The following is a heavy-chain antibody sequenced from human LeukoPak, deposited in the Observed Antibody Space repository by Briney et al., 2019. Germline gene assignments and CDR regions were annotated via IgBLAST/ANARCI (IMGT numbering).Heavy chain of an antibody. CDR3: ARAPDVFGGYNNWFDP. V-gene: IGHV3-21*01. Sequence: GGSLRLSCAASGFTFSSYSMTWVRQAPGKGPEWVSSISSSSSYIYYADSVKGRFTISRDNAKNSLYLQMNSLRAEDTAVYYCARAPDVFGGYNNWFDPWGQGTLVTVSS. J-gene: IGHJ5*02. CDR1: GFTFSSYS. CDR2: ISSSSSYI. D-gene: IGHD3-3*01.